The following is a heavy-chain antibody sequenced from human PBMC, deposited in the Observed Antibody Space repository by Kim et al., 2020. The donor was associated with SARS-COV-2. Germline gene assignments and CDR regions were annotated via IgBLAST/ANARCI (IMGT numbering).Heavy chain of an antibody. CDR1: GYTLTELS. D-gene: IGHD5-12*01. V-gene: IGHV1-24*01. CDR2: FDPEDGET. J-gene: IGHJ6*02. CDR3: ATGPNSSGYDFMDV. Sequence: ASVKVSCKVSGYTLTELSMHWVRQAPGKGLEWMGGFDPEDGETIYAQKFQGRVTMTEDTSTDTAYMELSSLRSEDTAVYYCATGPNSSGYDFMDVWGQGTTVTVSS.